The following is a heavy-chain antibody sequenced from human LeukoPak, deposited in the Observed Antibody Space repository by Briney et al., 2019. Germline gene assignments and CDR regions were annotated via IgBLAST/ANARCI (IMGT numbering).Heavy chain of an antibody. CDR2: ICAYNGNT. V-gene: IGHV1-18*01. Sequence: ASVKVSCKASGYTFTSYGISWMRQAPGQGLEWMGWICAYNGNTNYAQKLQGRVTMTTDTSTSTAYMELRSLGSDDTAVYYCARDVASAPDTYSISSGLLSYWGQGTLVTVSS. CDR1: GYTFTSYG. D-gene: IGHD6-13*01. CDR3: ARDVASAPDTYSISSGLLSY. J-gene: IGHJ4*02.